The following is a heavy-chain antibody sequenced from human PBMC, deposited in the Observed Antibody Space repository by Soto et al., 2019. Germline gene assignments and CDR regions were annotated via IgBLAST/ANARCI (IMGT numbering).Heavy chain of an antibody. V-gene: IGHV4-4*02. D-gene: IGHD3-22*01. Sequence: QVQLQESGPGVVKPSGTLSLTCGVSGGSVRSNSWWAWVRQSPGKGLEWIGEGYHSGSTQYNPSLKSRVSISVDKSKNQFSLRLTSVTVADTAVYYCARLEASEHSYGSRGLFRYWGQGIPVTVSS. CDR3: ARLEASEHSYGSRGLFRY. J-gene: IGHJ4*02. CDR1: GGSVRSNSW. CDR2: GYHSGST.